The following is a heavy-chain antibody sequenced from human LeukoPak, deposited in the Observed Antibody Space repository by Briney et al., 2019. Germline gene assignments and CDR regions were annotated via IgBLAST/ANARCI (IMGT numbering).Heavy chain of an antibody. CDR1: GGSISSYY. V-gene: IGHV4-4*07. CDR3: ARDRYYYDSSGYYPHFDY. CDR2: IYTSGST. Sequence: SETLSLTCTVSGGSISSYYWSWIRQPAGKGLEWIGRIYTSGSTNYNPSLKSRVTMSVDTSKNQFSLKLSSVTAADTAVYYCARDRYYYDSSGYYPHFDYWGQGTLVTVSS. D-gene: IGHD3-22*01. J-gene: IGHJ4*02.